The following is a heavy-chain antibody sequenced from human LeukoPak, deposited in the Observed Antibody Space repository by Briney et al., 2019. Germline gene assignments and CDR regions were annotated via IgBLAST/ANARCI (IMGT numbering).Heavy chain of an antibody. Sequence: PSETLSLTRTVSGGSISSSSYYWGWIRQPPGKGLEWIGSIYYSGSTYYNPSLKSRVTTSVDTSKNQFSLKLSSVSAADTAVYYCASTAPYYSDIWGQGTMVTVSS. V-gene: IGHV4-39*01. CDR2: IYYSGST. CDR3: ASTAPYYSDI. D-gene: IGHD3-10*01. CDR1: GGSISSSSYY. J-gene: IGHJ3*02.